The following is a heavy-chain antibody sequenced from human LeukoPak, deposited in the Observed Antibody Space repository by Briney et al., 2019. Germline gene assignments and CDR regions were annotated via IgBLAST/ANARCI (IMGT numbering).Heavy chain of an antibody. J-gene: IGHJ6*03. CDR3: AKHVAVAGLSYYYYYMDV. CDR2: ISGRGGST. Sequence: GGSLRLSCAASGFTFSSYAMSWVRQAPGKGLEWVSGISGRGGSTYYADSVKGRFTISRDKSKNTLYLQMNSLRAEDTAVYYCAKHVAVAGLSYYYYYMDVWGKGTTVTVSS. V-gene: IGHV3-23*01. CDR1: GFTFSSYA. D-gene: IGHD6-19*01.